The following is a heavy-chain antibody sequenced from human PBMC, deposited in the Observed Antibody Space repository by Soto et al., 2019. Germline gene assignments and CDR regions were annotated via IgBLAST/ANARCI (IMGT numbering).Heavy chain of an antibody. CDR1: GFPFSSYG. Sequence: QVQLVESGGGVVQPGRSLRLSCAASGFPFSSYGMHWVREAPGKGLEWVAVISYDGSNKYYADSVMGRFTISRDNSASTLYLQMNSLRPEDTALYYCVGGQYYFDYRGQGTLVTVSP. J-gene: IGHJ4*02. V-gene: IGHV3-30*03. CDR2: ISYDGSNK. CDR3: VGGQYYFDY. D-gene: IGHD3-10*01.